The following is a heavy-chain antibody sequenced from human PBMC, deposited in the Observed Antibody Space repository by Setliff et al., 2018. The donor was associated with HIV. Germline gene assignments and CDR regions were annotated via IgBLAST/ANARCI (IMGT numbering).Heavy chain of an antibody. CDR3: ARGRRSSGWYVYH. V-gene: IGHV4-4*02. Sequence: SETLSLTCAVSGGSISSDNWWTWVRQAPGKGLEWIGEIYHSEYTNYNPSLKSRVTISVDTSTNQFSLKLSSVTAADTAVYYCARGRRSSGWYVYHWGQGTLVTVSS. CDR1: GGSISSDNW. D-gene: IGHD6-19*01. CDR2: IYHSEYT. J-gene: IGHJ4*02.